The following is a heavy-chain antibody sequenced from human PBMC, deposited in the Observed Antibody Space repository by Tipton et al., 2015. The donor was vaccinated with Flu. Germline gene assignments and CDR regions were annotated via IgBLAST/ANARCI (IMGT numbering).Heavy chain of an antibody. CDR3: ARGGTVRNGMDV. Sequence: TLSLTCTVSGGSISSYYWSWIRQPPGKGLEWIGYIYYSGSTNYNPSLKSRVTISVDTSKNQFSLKLSSVTAADAGVYYCARGGTVRNGMDVWGQGTTVTVSS. V-gene: IGHV4-59*01. CDR2: IYYSGST. D-gene: IGHD4-11*01. J-gene: IGHJ6*02. CDR1: GGSISSYY.